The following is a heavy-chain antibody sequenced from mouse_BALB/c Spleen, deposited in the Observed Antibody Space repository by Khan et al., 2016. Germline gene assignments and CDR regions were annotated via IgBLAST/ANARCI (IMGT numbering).Heavy chain of an antibody. CDR2: ISYSGST. CDR1: GYSITSDYA. Sequence: EVKLEESGPGLVKPSQSLSLTCTVTGYSITSDYAWNWIRQFPGNKLEWMGYISYSGSTSYNPSLKSRISITRDTSKNQFFLQLNSVTTEDTATYYSARFYYGSSYYYAMDYWGQGTSVTVSS. J-gene: IGHJ4*01. CDR3: ARFYYGSSYYYAMDY. D-gene: IGHD1-1*01. V-gene: IGHV3-2*02.